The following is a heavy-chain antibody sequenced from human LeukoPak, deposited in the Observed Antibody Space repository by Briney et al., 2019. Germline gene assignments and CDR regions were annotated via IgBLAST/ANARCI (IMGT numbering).Heavy chain of an antibody. CDR2: IKSDGST. CDR3: ARAITYFYGSVTYDWFDS. Sequence: GGSLRLSCAASGFTFSSYWMHWVRQTPGKGLMWVSRIKSDGSTIYADSVQGRFTISRGNAKNMVYLQMNSLRAEDTAIYYCARAITYFYGSVTYDWFDSWGQGTLVTVSS. CDR1: GFTFSSYW. D-gene: IGHD3-10*01. J-gene: IGHJ5*01. V-gene: IGHV3-74*01.